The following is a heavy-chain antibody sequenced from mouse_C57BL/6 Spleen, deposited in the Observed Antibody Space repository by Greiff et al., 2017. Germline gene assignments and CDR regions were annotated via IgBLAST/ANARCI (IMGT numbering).Heavy chain of an antibody. CDR2: INYDGSST. V-gene: IGHV5-16*01. Sequence: EVHLVESEGGLVQPGSSMKLSCTASGFTFSDYYMAWVRQVPEKGLEWVANINYDGSSTYYLDSLKSRFIISRDNAKNILYLQMSSLKSEDTATYYCARVSLDGYWFAYWGQGTLVTVSA. CDR1: GFTFSDYY. CDR3: ARVSLDGYWFAY. J-gene: IGHJ3*01. D-gene: IGHD2-3*01.